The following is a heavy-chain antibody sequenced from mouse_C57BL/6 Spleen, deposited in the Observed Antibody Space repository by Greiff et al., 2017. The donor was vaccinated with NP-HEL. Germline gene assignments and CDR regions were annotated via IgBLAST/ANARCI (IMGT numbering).Heavy chain of an antibody. J-gene: IGHJ4*01. D-gene: IGHD1-1*01. V-gene: IGHV1-81*01. CDR3: ARHPYGSSSRAMDY. CDR1: GYTFTSYG. Sequence: QVQLQQSGAELARPGASVKLSCKASGYTFTSYGISWVKQRTGQGLEWIGEIYPRSGNTYYNEKFKGKATLTADKSSSTAYMELRSLTSEDSAVYFCARHPYGSSSRAMDYWGQGTSVTVSS. CDR2: IYPRSGNT.